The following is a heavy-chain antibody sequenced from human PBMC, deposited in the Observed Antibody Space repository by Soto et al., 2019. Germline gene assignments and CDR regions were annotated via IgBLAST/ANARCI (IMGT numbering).Heavy chain of an antibody. D-gene: IGHD6-6*01. V-gene: IGHV3-33*01. Sequence: GGSLRLSCAASGFTFSSYGMHWVRQAPGKGLEWVAVIWYDGSNKYYADSVKGRFTISRDNSKNTLYLQMNSLRAEDTAVYYCASSIAARDYGVYDYWGQGTLVTVSS. CDR1: GFTFSSYG. CDR3: ASSIAARDYGVYDY. J-gene: IGHJ4*02. CDR2: IWYDGSNK.